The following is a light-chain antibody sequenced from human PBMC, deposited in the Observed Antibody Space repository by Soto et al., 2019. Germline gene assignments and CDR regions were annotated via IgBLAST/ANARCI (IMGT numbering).Light chain of an antibody. CDR3: QQYTTYWT. CDR1: QSVSNW. J-gene: IGKJ1*01. Sequence: TQSLSTVSASFGARVTMTCRASQSVSNWLAWYQQKPGKAPKLLIYDASTLEAGVPSRFSGSGSGTEFTLSISSLQPDDYATYYCQQYTTYWTCGQGTKVE. V-gene: IGKV1-5*01. CDR2: DAS.